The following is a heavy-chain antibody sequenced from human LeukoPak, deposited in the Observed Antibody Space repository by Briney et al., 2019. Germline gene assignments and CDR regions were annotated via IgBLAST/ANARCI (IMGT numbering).Heavy chain of an antibody. J-gene: IGHJ4*02. Sequence: PSETLSLTCAVYGGSFSGYYWSWIRQPPGKGLEWIGEINHSGSTNYNPSLKSRVTISVDTSKNQFSLKLSSVTAADTAVYYCARTGPAAIVFDYWGQGTLVTVSS. CDR3: ARTGPAAIVFDY. V-gene: IGHV4-34*01. CDR2: INHSGST. D-gene: IGHD2-2*01. CDR1: GGSFSGYY.